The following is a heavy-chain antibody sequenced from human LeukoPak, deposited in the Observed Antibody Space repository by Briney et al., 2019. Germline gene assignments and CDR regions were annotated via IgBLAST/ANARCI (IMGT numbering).Heavy chain of an antibody. D-gene: IGHD2-15*01. V-gene: IGHV4-59*01. Sequence: SETLSRTCTVSGGSISSYYGSWIRQPPGERREGIGDIYYSGSTNYNPSLKSRDTISVDTSKNQFSLKLSSVTAADTAVYYCARDGRPYCSGGSCSPTHFDYWGQGPLVTVSS. CDR3: ARDGRPYCSGGSCSPTHFDY. CDR2: IYYSGST. J-gene: IGHJ4*02. CDR1: GGSISSYY.